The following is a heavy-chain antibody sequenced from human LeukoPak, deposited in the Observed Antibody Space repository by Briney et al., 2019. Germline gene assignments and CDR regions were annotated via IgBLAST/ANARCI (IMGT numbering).Heavy chain of an antibody. CDR3: ARVKTGYLVDY. D-gene: IGHD3-9*01. CDR1: GYTFTSYD. J-gene: IGHJ4*02. V-gene: IGHV1-8*01. CDR2: MNPNSGNT. Sequence: ASVKVSCKASGYTFTSYDTNWVRQATGQGLEWMGWMNPNSGNTGYAQKFQGRVTMTRDTSISTAYMELSRLRSDDTAVYYCARVKTGYLVDYWGQGTLVTVSS.